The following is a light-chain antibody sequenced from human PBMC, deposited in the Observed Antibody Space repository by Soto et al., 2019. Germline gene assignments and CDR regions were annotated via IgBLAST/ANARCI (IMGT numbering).Light chain of an antibody. Sequence: ETMVTHSRAAVCWAGKERTTLSSRASQSVSSSYLAWYQQKPGQAPRLLIYGASSRATGIPDRFSGSGSGTDFTLASSILEPEDLAVYYCQQYGRPPRTFAQGTKVDIK. V-gene: IGKV3-20*01. CDR1: QSVSSSY. CDR3: QQYGRPPRT. J-gene: IGKJ1*01. CDR2: GAS.